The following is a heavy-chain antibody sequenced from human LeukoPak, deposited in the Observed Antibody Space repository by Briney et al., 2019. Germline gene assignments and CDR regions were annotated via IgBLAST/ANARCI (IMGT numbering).Heavy chain of an antibody. Sequence: SETLSLTCTVSGDSFSSVTDYWAWIRQPPGKGLEWIASGDYSGGTYYNPSLKSRVTISVDTSKNQFSLKLSSVTAADTAVYYCARHVSAYSSGLPYYMDVWGKGTTVTVSS. CDR2: GDYSGGT. J-gene: IGHJ6*03. V-gene: IGHV4-39*01. D-gene: IGHD6-19*01. CDR3: ARHVSAYSSGLPYYMDV. CDR1: GDSFSSVTDY.